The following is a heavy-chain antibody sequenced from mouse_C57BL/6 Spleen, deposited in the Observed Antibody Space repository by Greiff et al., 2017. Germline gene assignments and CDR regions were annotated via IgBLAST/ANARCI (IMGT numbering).Heavy chain of an antibody. V-gene: IGHV1-81*01. Sequence: QVQLQQPGAELVRPGASVKLSCKASGYTFTSYGISWVKQRTGQGLEWIGGIYPCGGNTYYNEKFKGKATLTVDKSSSTASIELRSLTSEESAVYFCARPDDANYVAYWGQGTLVTVSA. CDR2: IYPCGGNT. J-gene: IGHJ3*01. CDR3: ARPDDANYVAY. D-gene: IGHD2-3*01. CDR1: GYTFTSYG.